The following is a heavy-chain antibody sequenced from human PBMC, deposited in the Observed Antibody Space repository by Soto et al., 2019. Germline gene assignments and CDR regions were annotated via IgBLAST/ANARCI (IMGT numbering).Heavy chain of an antibody. Sequence: PSETLSLTCTVSGGSISSGDYYWSWIRQPPGKGLEWIGYIYYDGVTYYNPSLKSRLTISLEMSKNEFSLKLSAVTAADTAVYYCARDSFNNYYGMDVWGQGTTVTVSS. V-gene: IGHV4-30-4*01. CDR3: ARDSFNNYYGMDV. CDR1: GGSISSGDYY. CDR2: IYYDGVT. J-gene: IGHJ6*02.